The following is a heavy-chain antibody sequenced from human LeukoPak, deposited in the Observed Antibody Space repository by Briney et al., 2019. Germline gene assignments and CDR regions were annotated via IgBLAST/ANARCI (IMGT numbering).Heavy chain of an antibody. J-gene: IGHJ3*02. V-gene: IGHV1-2*02. CDR3: ASPNAAKAAFDI. CDR2: INPNSGGT. Sequence: ASVMVSCKASGYTFTGYYMHWVRQAPGQGLEWMGWINPNSGGTNYAQKFQGRVTMTRDTSISTAYMELSRLRSDDTAVYYCASPNAAKAAFDIWGQGTMVTVSS. CDR1: GYTFTGYY. D-gene: IGHD2-15*01.